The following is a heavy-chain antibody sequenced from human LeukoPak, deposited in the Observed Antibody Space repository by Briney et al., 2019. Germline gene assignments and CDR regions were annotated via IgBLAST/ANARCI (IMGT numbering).Heavy chain of an antibody. CDR1: GGSISSGGYY. CDR3: ARGDVSGWFYPYFAL. J-gene: IGHJ2*01. CDR2: VYYSGST. V-gene: IGHV4-61*08. D-gene: IGHD6-19*01. Sequence: PSETLSLTCTVSGGSISSGGYYWSWIRQPPGKGLEYNGYVYYSGSTSYNPSLKSRVTMSVDTPKNQFSLKLSSVTAADTAVYYCARGDVSGWFYPYFALWGRGTLVTVSS.